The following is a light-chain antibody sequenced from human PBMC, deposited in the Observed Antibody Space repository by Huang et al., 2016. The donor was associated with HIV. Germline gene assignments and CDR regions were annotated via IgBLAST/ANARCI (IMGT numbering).Light chain of an antibody. CDR2: GAS. CDR1: QSVGSSY. Sequence: EIVLTQSPGTLSLSPGERGTLSCRASQSVGSSYLAWYQQKPGQAPRLLIYGASSRAAGSPDRFSGSGSGTDFTLTISRLEPEDFAVYYCQQYGTSPLTFGGGTKVEIK. V-gene: IGKV3-20*01. J-gene: IGKJ4*01. CDR3: QQYGTSPLT.